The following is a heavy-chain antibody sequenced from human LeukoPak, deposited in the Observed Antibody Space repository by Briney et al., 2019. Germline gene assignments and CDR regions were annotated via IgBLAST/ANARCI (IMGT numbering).Heavy chain of an antibody. CDR2: INHSGST. CDR1: GGSFSGYY. J-gene: IGHJ3*02. CDR3: ARTTRYSNYGGGAFDI. V-gene: IGHV4-34*01. D-gene: IGHD4-11*01. Sequence: SETLSLTCAVYGGSFSGYYWSWIRQPPGKGLEWIGEINHSGSTNYNPSHKSRVTISVDTSKNQFSLKLSSVTAADTAVYYCARTTRYSNYGGGAFDIWGQGTMVTVSS.